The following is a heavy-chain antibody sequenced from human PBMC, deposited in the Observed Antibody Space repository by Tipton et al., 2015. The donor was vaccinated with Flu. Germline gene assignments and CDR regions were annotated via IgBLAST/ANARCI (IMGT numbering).Heavy chain of an antibody. J-gene: IGHJ4*02. CDR3: ARGGGPYCSSTSCYETDY. D-gene: IGHD2-2*01. CDR1: GGTFSNSA. Sequence: QSGAEVKKPGSSVKVSCKASGGTFSNSAISWVRQAPGQGLEWMGGISPMFGTANYAQKFQGRVTINADESTSTAYMELSSLRSEDTAVYYCARGGGPYCSSTSCYETDYWGQGTLVTVSS. V-gene: IGHV1-69*01. CDR2: ISPMFGTA.